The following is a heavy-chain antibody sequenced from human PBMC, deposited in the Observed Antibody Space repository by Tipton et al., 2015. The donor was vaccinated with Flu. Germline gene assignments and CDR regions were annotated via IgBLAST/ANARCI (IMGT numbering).Heavy chain of an antibody. D-gene: IGHD4-11*01. CDR2: SHHTGST. V-gene: IGHV4-38-2*01. J-gene: IGHJ5*02. CDR1: GDSIGGAYY. Sequence: TLSLTCSVSGDSIGGAYYWGWIRQPPGKGLEWIGNSHHTGSTYRNPSLKSRVIISVDRSKNQFSLKLTSVTATDTAVYYGARRDFSNYVSEPKNWFDPWGQGTLVTVSS. CDR3: ARRDFSNYVSEPKNWFDP.